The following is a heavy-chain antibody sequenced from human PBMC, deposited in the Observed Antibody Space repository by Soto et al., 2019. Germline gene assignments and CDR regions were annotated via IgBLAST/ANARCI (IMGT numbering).Heavy chain of an antibody. CDR3: ARHPYIGGLDV. D-gene: IGHD2-15*01. CDR2: FNPSDSYT. V-gene: IGHV5-10-1*01. J-gene: IGHJ6*02. Sequence: PGESLKISCKGSGYSFANYWISWVRQMPGKGLEWMGRFNPSDSYTDYNPSFQGHVTISADKSISTAYVQWSSLKASDTAMYFCARHPYIGGLDVWGQGTAVTVS. CDR1: GYSFANYW.